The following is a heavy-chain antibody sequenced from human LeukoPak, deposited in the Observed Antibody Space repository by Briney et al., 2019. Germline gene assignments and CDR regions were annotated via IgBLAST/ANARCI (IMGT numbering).Heavy chain of an antibody. CDR3: ARRLTQYDCFDP. D-gene: IGHD2-2*01. J-gene: IGHJ5*02. Sequence: SQTLSLTCAISGDSVSSNSVTWNWIRQSPSRGLEWLGRTYYRSTWYNDYAVSVRGRITVNPDTSKNQFSLHLNSVTPEDTAVYYCARRLTQYDCFDPWGQGTLVTVSS. V-gene: IGHV6-1*01. CDR2: TYYRSTWYN. CDR1: GDSVSSNSVT.